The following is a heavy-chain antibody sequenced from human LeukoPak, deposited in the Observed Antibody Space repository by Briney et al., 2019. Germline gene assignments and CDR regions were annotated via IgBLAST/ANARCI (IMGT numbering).Heavy chain of an antibody. CDR1: GYTFTTYD. D-gene: IGHD1-1*01. J-gene: IGHJ1*01. V-gene: IGHV1-8*03. CDR2: INPNSGNT. Sequence: ASVKVSCKASGYTFTTYDINWVRQATGQGLQWMGWINPNSGNTGYAQKFQGRITITRNTSISTVYMELSSLRSEDTAVYYCARGPPTAQYFQHWGQGILVTVSS. CDR3: ARGPPTAQYFQH.